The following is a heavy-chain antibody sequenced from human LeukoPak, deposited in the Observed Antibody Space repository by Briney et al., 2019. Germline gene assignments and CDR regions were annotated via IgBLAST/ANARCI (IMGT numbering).Heavy chain of an antibody. J-gene: IGHJ4*02. CDR1: GFTFDDYA. V-gene: IGHV3-9*01. D-gene: IGHD6-19*01. CDR2: ISWNSGSI. Sequence: QPGGSLRLSCAASGFTFDDYAMHWVRQAPGKGLEWVSGISWNSGSIGYADSVKGRFTISRDNAKNSLYLQMNSLRAEDTALYYCAKDMAGGIAVAGTGFDYWGQGTLVTVSS. CDR3: AKDMAGGIAVAGTGFDY.